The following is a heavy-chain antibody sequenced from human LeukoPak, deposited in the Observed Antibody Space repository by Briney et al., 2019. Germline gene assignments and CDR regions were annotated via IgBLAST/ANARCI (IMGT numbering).Heavy chain of an antibody. D-gene: IGHD3-22*01. CDR2: ISSSGSTI. J-gene: IGHJ4*02. CDR1: GFTFSDYY. Sequence: GGSLRLSCAASGFTFSDYYMSWIRQAPGKGLEWVSYISSSGSTIYYADSVKGRFTISRVNAKNSLYLQMNSLRAEDTAVYYCASGEYYYDSSGYIFDYWGQGTLVTVSS. CDR3: ASGEYYYDSSGYIFDY. V-gene: IGHV3-11*04.